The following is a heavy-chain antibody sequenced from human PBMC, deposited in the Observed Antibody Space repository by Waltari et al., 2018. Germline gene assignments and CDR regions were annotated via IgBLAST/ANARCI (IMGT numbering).Heavy chain of an antibody. Sequence: VRLVESGGGRVEPGESLRRSCLCSGFSFDEYSMNWVRQAPGKGLEWVSSLNNGGDYKGYADSVEGRFTISRDNDKNTLYLQMNDLRVDDTAIYYCARGKAFDPWGQGTRVNVSS. J-gene: IGHJ5*02. CDR2: LNNGGDYK. CDR1: GFSFDEYS. CDR3: ARGKAFDP. V-gene: IGHV3-21*06.